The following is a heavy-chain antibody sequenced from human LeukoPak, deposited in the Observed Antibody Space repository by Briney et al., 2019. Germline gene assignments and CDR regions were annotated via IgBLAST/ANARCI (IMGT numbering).Heavy chain of an antibody. Sequence: ASVKVSCKASGYTFTCYAMHWVRQAPGPRLEWMGWINAGNGNTKYSQEFQGRVTITRDTSASTAYMELSSLRSEDMAVYYCARVGPLAYCGGDCYFALDYWGQGTLVTVSS. CDR1: GYTFTCYA. CDR2: INAGNGNT. J-gene: IGHJ4*02. D-gene: IGHD2-21*02. CDR3: ARVGPLAYCGGDCYFALDY. V-gene: IGHV1-3*03.